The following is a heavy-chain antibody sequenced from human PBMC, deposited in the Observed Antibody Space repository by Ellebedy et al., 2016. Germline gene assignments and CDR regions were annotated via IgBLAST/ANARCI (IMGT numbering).Heavy chain of an antibody. CDR3: ARDPLSAYYYYGMDV. CDR2: IWYDGSNK. CDR1: GFTFSSYG. Sequence: GESLKISCAASGFTFSSYGMHWVRQAPGKGLEWVAVIWYDGSNKYYADSVKGRFTISRDNSKNTLYLQMNSLRAEDTAVYYCARDPLSAYYYYGMDVWGQGTTVTVSS. V-gene: IGHV3-33*08. J-gene: IGHJ6*02. D-gene: IGHD3-16*02.